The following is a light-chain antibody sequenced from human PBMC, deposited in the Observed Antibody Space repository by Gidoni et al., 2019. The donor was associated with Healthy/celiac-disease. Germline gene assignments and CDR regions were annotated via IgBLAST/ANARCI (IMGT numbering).Light chain of an antibody. CDR2: GAS. Sequence: EIVMTQSPATMSVSPGEIATLSCSASQSVSRNLAFYQQKPGQAPRLLIYGASTRATGIPARFSGSCSLTDFTLTISILQSEDFAVYYCQQYNNWPPVTFGQGTKVEIK. CDR3: QQYNNWPPVT. CDR1: QSVSRN. V-gene: IGKV3-15*01. J-gene: IGKJ1*01.